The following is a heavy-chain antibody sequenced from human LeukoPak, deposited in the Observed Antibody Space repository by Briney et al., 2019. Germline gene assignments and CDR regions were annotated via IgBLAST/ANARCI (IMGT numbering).Heavy chain of an antibody. V-gene: IGHV1-2*02. CDR1: GYTFTGYY. Sequence: ASVKVSCKASGYTFTGYYMHWVRQAPGQGLEWMGWINPNSGGTNYAQKFQGRVTMTRDTSISTAYMELSRLRSDDTAVYYCAREEANYYYSSGYPLDYWGQGTLVTVSS. J-gene: IGHJ4*02. D-gene: IGHD3-22*01. CDR2: INPNSGGT. CDR3: AREEANYYYSSGYPLDY.